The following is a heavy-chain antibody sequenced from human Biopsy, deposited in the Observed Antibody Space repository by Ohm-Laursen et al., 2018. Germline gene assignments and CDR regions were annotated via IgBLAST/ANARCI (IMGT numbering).Heavy chain of an antibody. Sequence: SLRLSCAASGFTFSTYAMSWVRQAPGKGPEWVPAITGSGGSTFYADSVKGRFTISRDNSKNTLHLQMNSLRAEDTAVYYCAKWAGHDYGRNPANDPFDMWGQGTVVTVSS. V-gene: IGHV3-23*01. J-gene: IGHJ3*02. CDR3: AKWAGHDYGRNPANDPFDM. D-gene: IGHD4-23*01. CDR1: GFTFSTYA. CDR2: ITGSGGST.